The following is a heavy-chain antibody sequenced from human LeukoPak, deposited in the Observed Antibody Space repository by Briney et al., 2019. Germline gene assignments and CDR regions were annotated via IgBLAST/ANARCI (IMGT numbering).Heavy chain of an antibody. CDR2: INPKSGGT. Sequence: ASVKVSCKASGYTFSGYYMHWVRQAPGQGLEWMGWINPKSGGTNEAQKFHDRVTMTRDTSISTAYMELSRLRSDDTAVYYCARAREIVGATTAFDYWGQGTLVTVSS. CDR1: GYTFSGYY. D-gene: IGHD1-26*01. J-gene: IGHJ4*02. V-gene: IGHV1-2*02. CDR3: ARAREIVGATTAFDY.